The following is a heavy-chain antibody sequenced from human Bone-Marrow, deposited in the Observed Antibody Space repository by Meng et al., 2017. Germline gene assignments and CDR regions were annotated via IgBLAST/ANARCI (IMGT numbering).Heavy chain of an antibody. CDR3: ARDRGGYGDISY. J-gene: IGHJ4*02. CDR1: NDSIRSGDYY. D-gene: IGHD4-17*01. Sequence: QVQLQESGPGLVKPSKTLSLTCTVSNDSIRSGDYYWSWIRQPPGKGLEWIGFIYYSGTTYYNPSLKSRVTISVDTSKNQFSLNLSSVTAADTAVYYCARDRGGYGDISYWGQGTLVTVSS. V-gene: IGHV4-30-4*01. CDR2: IYYSGTT.